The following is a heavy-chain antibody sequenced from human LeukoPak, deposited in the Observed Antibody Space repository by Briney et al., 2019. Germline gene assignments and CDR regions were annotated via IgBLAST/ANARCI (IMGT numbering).Heavy chain of an antibody. J-gene: IGHJ4*02. CDR3: AKDREGVRYFD. V-gene: IGHV3-23*01. CDR2: ISDSGGST. CDR1: GFTFSSYA. D-gene: IGHD3-9*01. Sequence: GGSLRLSCAVSGFTFSSYAMSWVRQAPGKGLEWVSTISDSGGSTYYADSVKGRFTISRDNSKNTLYLQMNSLRAEDTAVYYCAKDREGVRYFDWGQGTLVTVSS.